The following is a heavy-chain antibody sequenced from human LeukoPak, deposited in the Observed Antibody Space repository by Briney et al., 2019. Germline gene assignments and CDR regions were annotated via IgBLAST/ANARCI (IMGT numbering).Heavy chain of an antibody. Sequence: GGSLRLSCAASGFTFSSYWMHWVRQAPGKGLVWVSRINSDGSSPSYADSVKGRFAISRDNAKNTLYLQMNSLRAEDTAVYYCASPPPGAFDYWGQGTLVTVSS. CDR1: GFTFSSYW. J-gene: IGHJ4*02. CDR2: INSDGSSP. V-gene: IGHV3-74*01. CDR3: ASPPPGAFDY.